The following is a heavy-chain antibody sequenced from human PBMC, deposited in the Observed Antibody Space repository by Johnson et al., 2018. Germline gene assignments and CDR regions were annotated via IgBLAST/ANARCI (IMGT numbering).Heavy chain of an antibody. CDR1: GFTFNSAW. Sequence: VQLVQSGGDLVKPGGSLRLSCAASGFTFNSAWMSWVRQAPGKGLEWVARVISKADGGTTYYAAPVKGRFAVSRDDSMNTVSLQMNSLNTEETAVYYCATGTTGRYSKNAFNIWGQGTIVTVSS. D-gene: IGHD1-14*01. CDR3: ATGTTGRYSKNAFNI. CDR2: VISKADGGTT. J-gene: IGHJ3*02. V-gene: IGHV3-15*01.